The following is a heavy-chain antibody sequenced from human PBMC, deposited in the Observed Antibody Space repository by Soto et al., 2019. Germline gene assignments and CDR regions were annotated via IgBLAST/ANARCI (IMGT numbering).Heavy chain of an antibody. Sequence: QVQLVESGGGVVQPGRSLRLSCAASGFTFSSYGMHWVRQAPGKGLEWVAVISYDGSNKYYADSVKGRFTISRDNSKNTLYLQMSSLRAEDTAVYYCAKGRVVTMVRGVIPGMDVWGQGTTVTVSS. CDR3: AKGRVVTMVRGVIPGMDV. D-gene: IGHD3-10*01. V-gene: IGHV3-30*18. CDR2: ISYDGSNK. J-gene: IGHJ6*02. CDR1: GFTFSSYG.